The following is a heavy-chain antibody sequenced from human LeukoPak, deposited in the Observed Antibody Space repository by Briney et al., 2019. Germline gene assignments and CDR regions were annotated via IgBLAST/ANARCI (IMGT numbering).Heavy chain of an antibody. Sequence: GGSLRLSCAASGFTFSSYAMHWVRQAPGKGLEWVAVISYDGSNKYYADSVKGRFTISRDNAKNSLYLQMNSLRAEDTAVYYCAKAHPHDRLRWLKPLDYFDYRGQGTLVTVSS. V-gene: IGHV3-30-3*01. CDR3: AKAHPHDRLRWLKPLDYFDY. D-gene: IGHD4-23*01. CDR1: GFTFSSYA. J-gene: IGHJ4*02. CDR2: ISYDGSNK.